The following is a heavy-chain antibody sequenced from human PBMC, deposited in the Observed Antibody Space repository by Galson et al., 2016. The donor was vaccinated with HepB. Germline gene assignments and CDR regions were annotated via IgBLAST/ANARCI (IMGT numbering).Heavy chain of an antibody. D-gene: IGHD1-1*01. CDR2: IYYSGST. CDR3: ARTTAHYFDY. J-gene: IGHJ4*02. Sequence: EPLSLTCTVSGGSISSYSWTWIRQPPGKGLEWIGYIYYSGSTNYNPSLKSRVTISVDTSKNQFSLKLSSASAADTAVYYCARTTAHYFDYWGQGTLVTVSS. CDR1: GGSISSYS. V-gene: IGHV4-59*12.